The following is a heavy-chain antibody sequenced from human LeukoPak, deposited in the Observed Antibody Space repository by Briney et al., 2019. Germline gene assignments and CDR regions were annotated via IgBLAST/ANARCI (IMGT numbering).Heavy chain of an antibody. CDR1: GFTFSSYT. D-gene: IGHD2-21*01. CDR2: ISGSGVGA. Sequence: GGSLRLSCAASGFTFSSYTMNWVRQAPGKGLEWVSAISGSGVGAYYADSVKGRFTISRDNSWNTLYLQMSSLRAEDTAVYYCAKDQVISGSEASDIWGQGTMVTVSS. J-gene: IGHJ3*02. V-gene: IGHV3-23*01. CDR3: AKDQVISGSEASDI.